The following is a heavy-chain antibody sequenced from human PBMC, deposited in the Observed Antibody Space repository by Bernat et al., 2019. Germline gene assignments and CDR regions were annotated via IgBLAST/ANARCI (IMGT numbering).Heavy chain of an antibody. Sequence: QVQLVESGGGVVQPGRSLRLSCAASGFTFSSYAMHWVRQAPGKGLEWVAVISYDGSNKYYADSVKGRFTISRDNSKNTLYLQMNSLRAEDTAVYYCARERADIVVVPAAMDYWGQGTLVTVSS. CDR1: GFTFSSYA. D-gene: IGHD2-2*01. J-gene: IGHJ4*02. V-gene: IGHV3-30-3*01. CDR2: ISYDGSNK. CDR3: ARERADIVVVPAAMDY.